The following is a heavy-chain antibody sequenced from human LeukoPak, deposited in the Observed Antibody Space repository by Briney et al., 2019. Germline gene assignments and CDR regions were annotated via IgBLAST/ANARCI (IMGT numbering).Heavy chain of an antibody. J-gene: IGHJ3*02. Sequence: GGSLRLSCAASGFTFRSHDMSWVRQAPGEGLEWVSGTSGSGGSTFYADSVKGRFTISRDNSKNTLYLQMNGLRVEDTAVYYCVREGPRGLAFDIWGQGTMVTVSS. CDR2: TSGSGGST. D-gene: IGHD3/OR15-3a*01. CDR3: VREGPRGLAFDI. V-gene: IGHV3-23*01. CDR1: GFTFRSHD.